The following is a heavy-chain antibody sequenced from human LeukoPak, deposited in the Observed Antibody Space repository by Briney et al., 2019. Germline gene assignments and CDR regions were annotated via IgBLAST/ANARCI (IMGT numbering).Heavy chain of an antibody. CDR2: ISWNSGSI. V-gene: IGHV3-9*01. Sequence: GGSLRLSCAASGFTFDDYAMHWVRQAPGKGLEWVSGISWNSGSIGYADSVKGRFTISRDNAKNSLYLQMNSLRAEDTALYYCARVSSVQFHPDYWGQGTLVTVSS. J-gene: IGHJ4*02. CDR1: GFTFDDYA. CDR3: ARVSSVQFHPDY.